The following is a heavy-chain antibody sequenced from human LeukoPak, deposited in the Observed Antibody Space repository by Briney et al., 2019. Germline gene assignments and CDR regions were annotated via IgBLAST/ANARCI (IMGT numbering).Heavy chain of an antibody. J-gene: IGHJ4*02. Sequence: GGSLRLSCTASGFIFDTHTLTWVRQAPGKGLEWVASISGSGDSTNYGDSVKGRFTISRDNAKNSLYLQMNSLRAEDTAVYYCARDDPWDHYFDYWGQGTLVTVSS. V-gene: IGHV3-21*01. CDR2: ISGSGDST. CDR1: GFIFDTHT. D-gene: IGHD1-26*01. CDR3: ARDDPWDHYFDY.